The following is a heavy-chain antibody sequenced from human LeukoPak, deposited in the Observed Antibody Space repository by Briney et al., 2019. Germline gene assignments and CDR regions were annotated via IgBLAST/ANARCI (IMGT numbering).Heavy chain of an antibody. D-gene: IGHD2-2*01. CDR3: ARDLEYCSSTSCYALDY. Sequence: GASVKVSCKASGGTFSSYAISCVRHAPGQGLEWMGRIIPILGIANYAQKFQGRVTITADKSTSTAYMELSSLRSEDTAVYYCARDLEYCSSTSCYALDYWGQGTLVTVSS. V-gene: IGHV1-69*04. CDR1: GGTFSSYA. J-gene: IGHJ4*02. CDR2: IIPILGIA.